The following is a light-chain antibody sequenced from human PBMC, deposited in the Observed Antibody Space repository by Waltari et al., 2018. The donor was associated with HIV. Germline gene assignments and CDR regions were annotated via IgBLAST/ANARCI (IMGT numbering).Light chain of an antibody. J-gene: IGKJ2*01. Sequence: VGDRVTITCRASQGIRNDLGWYQHIPGKAPKLLIYAASTLNSGVPSRFNGSGSETDFTLTIGDVQPEDFATYYCLQDYNYPYTFGRGTKLDI. CDR3: LQDYNYPYT. V-gene: IGKV1-6*01. CDR2: AAS. CDR1: QGIRND.